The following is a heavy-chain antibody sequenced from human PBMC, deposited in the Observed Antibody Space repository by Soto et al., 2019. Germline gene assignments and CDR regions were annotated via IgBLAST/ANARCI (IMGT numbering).Heavy chain of an antibody. CDR3: ARERFQTTDGGEYYYYGMDV. J-gene: IGHJ6*02. Sequence: LRLSCAASGFTFSDYYMSWIRQAPGKGLEWVSYISSSSSCTNYADSVKGRFAISRDNAKNSLYLQMNSLRAEDTAVYYCARERFQTTDGGEYYYYGMDVWGQGTTVTVSS. CDR2: ISSSSSCT. D-gene: IGHD3-16*01. V-gene: IGHV3-11*06. CDR1: GFTFSDYY.